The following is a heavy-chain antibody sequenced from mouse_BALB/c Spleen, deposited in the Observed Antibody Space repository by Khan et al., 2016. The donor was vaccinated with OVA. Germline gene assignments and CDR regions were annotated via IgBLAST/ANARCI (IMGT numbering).Heavy chain of an antibody. CDR1: GYTFTSYT. J-gene: IGHJ3*01. CDR2: INPSNGYT. D-gene: IGHD2-14*01. V-gene: IGHV1-4*01. Sequence: QVSLQQSGAELARPGASVKMSCKASGYTFTSYTIHWIKKRSGQGLEWIGYINPSNGYTNYNQKFKDKATLTTDKSSTTAYLQLSSLTSDDSAVYNCVRDGAYHRNDGWFAYWGQGTLVTVSA. CDR3: VRDGAYHRNDGWFAY.